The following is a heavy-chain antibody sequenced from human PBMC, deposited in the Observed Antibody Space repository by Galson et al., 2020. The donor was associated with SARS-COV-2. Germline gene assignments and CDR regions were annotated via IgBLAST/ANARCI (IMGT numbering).Heavy chain of an antibody. Sequence: GESLKISCTASGFTFGDYAMSWFRQAPGKGLEWVGFIRSKAYGGTTEYAASVKGRFTISRDDSKSIAYLQMNSLKTEDTAVYYCSRGDFWSGYYSDYWGQGTLVTVSS. D-gene: IGHD3-3*01. CDR1: GFTFGDYA. J-gene: IGHJ4*02. CDR3: SRGDFWSGYYSDY. V-gene: IGHV3-49*03. CDR2: IRSKAYGGTT.